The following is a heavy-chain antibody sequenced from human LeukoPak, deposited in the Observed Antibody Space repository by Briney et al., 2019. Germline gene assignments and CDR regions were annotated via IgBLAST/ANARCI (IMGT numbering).Heavy chain of an antibody. Sequence: PGGSLRLSCAASGFTFSSYAMSWVRQAPGKGLEWVSAISGSGGSTYYADSVKGRFTISRDNSKNTLYLQMNSLRAEDAAVYYCANDGLTIFGVVTFDYWGQGTLVTVSS. J-gene: IGHJ4*02. CDR2: ISGSGGST. D-gene: IGHD3-3*01. V-gene: IGHV3-23*01. CDR1: GFTFSSYA. CDR3: ANDGLTIFGVVTFDY.